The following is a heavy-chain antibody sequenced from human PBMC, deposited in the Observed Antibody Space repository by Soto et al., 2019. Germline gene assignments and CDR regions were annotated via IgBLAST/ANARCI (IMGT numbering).Heavy chain of an antibody. V-gene: IGHV3-30*18. CDR2: ISYDGHNK. CDR1: GFTFTTFG. Sequence: QVQLVESGGGVVQPGGSLRLSCTASGFTFTTFGIHWVRQAPGKGLEWVALISYDGHNKYYSDSVKGRFTISRDNYKNTLSLQMNSLRAEDTAVYYCAKDLQAYGDYNYYYYGMDVWGQGPTISVSS. D-gene: IGHD4-17*01. CDR3: AKDLQAYGDYNYYYYGMDV. J-gene: IGHJ6*02.